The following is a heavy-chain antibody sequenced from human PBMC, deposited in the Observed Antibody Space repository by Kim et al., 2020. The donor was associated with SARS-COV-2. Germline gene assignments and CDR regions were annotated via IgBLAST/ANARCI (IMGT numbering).Heavy chain of an antibody. CDR1: GFTFSSYS. CDR2: ISSSSSYI. Sequence: GGSLRLSCAASGFTFSSYSMNWVRQAPGKGLEWVSSISSSSSYIYYADSVKGRFTISRDNAKNSLYLQMNSLRAEDTAVYYCARFYYYDSSGYAGFDYWGQGTLVTVSS. J-gene: IGHJ4*02. CDR3: ARFYYYDSSGYAGFDY. V-gene: IGHV3-21*01. D-gene: IGHD3-22*01.